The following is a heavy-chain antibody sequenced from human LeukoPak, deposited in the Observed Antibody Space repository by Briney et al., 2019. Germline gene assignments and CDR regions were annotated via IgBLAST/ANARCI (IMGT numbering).Heavy chain of an antibody. V-gene: IGHV3-23*01. J-gene: IGHJ4*02. CDR3: TKAPLRSCTGAFCYPFDY. CDR2: ISDSGSKT. CDR1: GFTFSSYA. D-gene: IGHD2-8*02. Sequence: GGSLRLSCAASGFTFSSYAVSWVRQVPGKGLEWVSCISDSGSKTYYAESVKGRFTVSRDNSRNTLYLQMNSLRVEDTAVYYCTKAPLRSCTGAFCYPFDYWGQGTLVTVSS.